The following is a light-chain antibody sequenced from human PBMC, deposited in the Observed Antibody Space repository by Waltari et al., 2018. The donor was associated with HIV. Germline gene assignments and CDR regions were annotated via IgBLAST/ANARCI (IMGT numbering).Light chain of an antibody. CDR2: SNN. CDR3: AAWDDSLSVHVV. CDR1: SSNIGSNT. J-gene: IGLJ2*01. V-gene: IGLV1-44*01. Sequence: QSVLTQPPSASGTPGQRVTISCSGSSSNIGSNTVNWYQQLPGTAPKLRIYSNNQRPSGVPDRFSGSKSGTSASLAISGLQSEDEADYYCAAWDDSLSVHVVFGGGTRLTVL.